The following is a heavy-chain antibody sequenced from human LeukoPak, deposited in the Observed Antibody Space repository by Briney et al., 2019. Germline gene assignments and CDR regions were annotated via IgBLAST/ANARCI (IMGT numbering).Heavy chain of an antibody. CDR3: ARYYGSGSYSLDY. D-gene: IGHD3-10*01. Sequence: SETLSLTSALSGYSISSGYYGGWIRQPTGKGLEWIGSIYHSGSTYYNPSLKSRVTISVDTSKNQFSLKLSSVTAADTAVYYCARYYGSGSYSLDYWGQGTLVTVSS. CDR1: GYSISSGYY. J-gene: IGHJ4*02. CDR2: IYHSGST. V-gene: IGHV4-38-2*01.